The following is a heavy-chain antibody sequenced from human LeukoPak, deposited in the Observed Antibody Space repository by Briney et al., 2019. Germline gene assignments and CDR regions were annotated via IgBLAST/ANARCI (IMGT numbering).Heavy chain of an antibody. CDR1: GGSFSGYY. CDR2: INHSGST. V-gene: IGHV4-34*01. CDR3: ARGAPRKDIVVVVATAGSRFDP. Sequence: SETLSLTCAVYGGSFSGYYWSWIRQPPGKGLEWIGEINHSGSTNYNPSLKSRVTISVDTSKNQFSLKLSSVTAADTAVYYCARGAPRKDIVVVVATAGSRFDPWGQGTLVTVSS. J-gene: IGHJ5*02. D-gene: IGHD2-15*01.